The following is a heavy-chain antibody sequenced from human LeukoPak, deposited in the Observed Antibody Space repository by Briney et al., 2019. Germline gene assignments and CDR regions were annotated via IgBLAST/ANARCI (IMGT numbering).Heavy chain of an antibody. V-gene: IGHV4-34*01. Sequence: SETLSLTCAVYGGSFSGYYWSWIRQPPGKGLEWIGEINHSGSTNYNPSLKSRVTISVDTSKNQFSLKVRSVTAADTAVYYCARDLNLQGGWFDPWGQGTLVTVSS. CDR3: ARDLNLQGGWFDP. D-gene: IGHD2-15*01. CDR1: GGSFSGYY. CDR2: INHSGST. J-gene: IGHJ5*02.